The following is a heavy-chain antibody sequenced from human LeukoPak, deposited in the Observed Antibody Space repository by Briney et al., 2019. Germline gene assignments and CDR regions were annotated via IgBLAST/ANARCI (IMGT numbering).Heavy chain of an antibody. J-gene: IGHJ4*02. D-gene: IGHD2-2*01. CDR1: GGSISSGSYY. CDR2: IYIRGTT. Sequence: PSETLSLTCTVSGGSISSGSYYWSWIRQPAGKGLEWIGRIYIRGTTNYNPSLKSRVTISIDTSKNHFSLRLNSVTAADTAVYYCAWGRQLNFFDLWGQGTLVTVSS. CDR3: AWGRQLNFFDL. V-gene: IGHV4-61*02.